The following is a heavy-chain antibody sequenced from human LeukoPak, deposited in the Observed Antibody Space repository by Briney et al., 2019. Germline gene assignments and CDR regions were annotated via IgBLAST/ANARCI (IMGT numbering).Heavy chain of an antibody. CDR2: ISTYNGNT. D-gene: IGHD3-10*01. Sequence: ASVKVSCKASGYTFTSYGITWVRQAPGEGLEWMGWISTYNGNTNYAQKLQGRVTMTTDTSTSTAYMELRSLRSDDSAVYYCARAREGITMVRGVMSYFDYWGQGTLVTVSS. J-gene: IGHJ4*02. CDR3: ARAREGITMVRGVMSYFDY. CDR1: GYTFTSYG. V-gene: IGHV1-18*01.